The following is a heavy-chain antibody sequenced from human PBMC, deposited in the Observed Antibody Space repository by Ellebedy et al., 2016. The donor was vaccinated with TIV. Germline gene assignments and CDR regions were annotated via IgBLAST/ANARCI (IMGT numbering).Heavy chain of an antibody. J-gene: IGHJ4*02. Sequence: GASLKISCAASAITFSNYGMNSARHAPVEGLERVSSITTDSSTIYYADSVKGRFTISRDNAKNSLDLQMNSMRAEDTAVDNCVRGRNELDYRGGWGQGTLVTVSS. CDR2: ITTDSSTI. D-gene: IGHD1-1*01. CDR1: AITFSNYG. V-gene: IGHV3-48*04. CDR3: VRGRNELDYRGG.